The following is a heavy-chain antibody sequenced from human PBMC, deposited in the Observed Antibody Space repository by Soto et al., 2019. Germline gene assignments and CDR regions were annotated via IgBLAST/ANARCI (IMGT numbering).Heavy chain of an antibody. D-gene: IGHD5-18*01. CDR2: ISGSGGST. V-gene: IGHV3-23*01. CDR1: GFTFSSYA. J-gene: IGHJ4*02. Sequence: PGGSLRLSCAASGFTFSSYAMSWVRQAPGKGLEWVSSISGSGGSTHYADSVKGRFTISRDNSRNTLYLQMHGLRAEDTAVYYCASKGDTAHTFDCWGQGTLVTVSS. CDR3: ASKGDTAHTFDC.